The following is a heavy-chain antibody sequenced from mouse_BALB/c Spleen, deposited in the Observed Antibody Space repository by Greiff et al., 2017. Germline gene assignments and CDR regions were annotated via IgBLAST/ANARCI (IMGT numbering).Heavy chain of an antibody. D-gene: IGHD2-14*01. CDR1: GFNIKDTY. V-gene: IGHV14-3*02. J-gene: IGHJ3*01. CDR2: IDPANGNT. Sequence: DVQLQESGAELVKPGASVKLSCTASGFNIKDTYMHWVKQRPEQGLEWIGRIDPANGNTKYDPKFQGKATITADTSSNTAYLQLSSLTSEDTAVYYCARSGYDVDFAYWGQGTLVTVSA. CDR3: ARSGYDVDFAY.